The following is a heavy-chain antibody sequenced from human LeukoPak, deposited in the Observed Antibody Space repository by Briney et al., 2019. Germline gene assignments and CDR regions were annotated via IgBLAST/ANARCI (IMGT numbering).Heavy chain of an antibody. J-gene: IGHJ5*02. CDR2: IIPIFGTA. V-gene: IGHV1-69*05. CDR3: ARENTSSIAALRWFDP. Sequence: SVKVSCKASGGTFSSYAISWVRQAPEQGLEWMGGIIPIFGTANYAQKFQGRVTITTDESTSTAYMELSSLRSEDTAVYYCARENTSSIAALRWFDPWGQGTLVTVSS. CDR1: GGTFSSYA. D-gene: IGHD6-6*01.